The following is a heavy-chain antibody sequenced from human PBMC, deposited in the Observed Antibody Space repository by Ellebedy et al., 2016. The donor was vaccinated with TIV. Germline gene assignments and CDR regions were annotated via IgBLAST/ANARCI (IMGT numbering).Heavy chain of an antibody. CDR1: GLTFSSHA. D-gene: IGHD4-23*01. V-gene: IGHV3-23*01. Sequence: GESLKISCAASGLTFSSHAMSWVRQAPGKGLEWVSSITESGGNTYYADSVKGRFTISRDNSTATLFLQMNSLRDEDTAIYFCARDPVGVGPAFDVWGQGTMVTVSS. J-gene: IGHJ3*01. CDR2: ITESGGNT. CDR3: ARDPVGVGPAFDV.